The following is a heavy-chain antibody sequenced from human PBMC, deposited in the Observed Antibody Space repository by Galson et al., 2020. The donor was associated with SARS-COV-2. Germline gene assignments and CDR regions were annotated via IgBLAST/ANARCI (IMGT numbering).Heavy chain of an antibody. D-gene: IGHD2-8*01. Sequence: GGSLRLSCAAYGFTFSSYSMNWVRQAPGKGLEWVSYISSSSSTIYYADSVKGRFTISRDNAKNSLYLQMNSLRAEDTAVYYCARPYCTNGVCYFYFDYWGQGTLVTVSS. CDR2: ISSSSSTI. CDR3: ARPYCTNGVCYFYFDY. V-gene: IGHV3-48*01. CDR1: GFTFSSYS. J-gene: IGHJ4*02.